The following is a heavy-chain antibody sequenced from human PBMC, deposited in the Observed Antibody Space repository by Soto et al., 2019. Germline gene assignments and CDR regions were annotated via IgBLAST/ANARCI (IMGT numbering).Heavy chain of an antibody. V-gene: IGHV1-2*02. CDR1: GYTFTGYY. CDR2: ISPKSGGT. Sequence: GXSVKVSWKASGYTFTGYYMHWVRQAPVQGFEWMGRISPKSGGTNYAQKFEGRVTMTWDTSLKTAYMELSSLISEDTAVYYCARPPGYISDWYYFDLWGQGTLVTVSS. CDR3: ARPPGYISDWYYFDL. J-gene: IGHJ4*02. D-gene: IGHD3-9*01.